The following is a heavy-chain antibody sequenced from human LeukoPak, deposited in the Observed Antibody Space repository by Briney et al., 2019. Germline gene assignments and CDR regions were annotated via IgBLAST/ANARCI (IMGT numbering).Heavy chain of an antibody. CDR1: GFTFDDYA. Sequence: QPGGSLRLSCAASGFTFDDYAMHWVRQAPGKGLEWVSGISWNSGSIGYADSVKGRFTISRDNAKNSLYLQMNSLRAEDMASYYCAKGSEGWFGPNLDYWGQGTLVTVSS. CDR3: AKGSEGWFGPNLDY. D-gene: IGHD3-10*01. J-gene: IGHJ4*02. V-gene: IGHV3-9*03. CDR2: ISWNSGSI.